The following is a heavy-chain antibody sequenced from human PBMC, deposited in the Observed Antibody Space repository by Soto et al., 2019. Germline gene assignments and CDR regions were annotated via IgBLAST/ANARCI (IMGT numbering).Heavy chain of an antibody. CDR2: IRSTAQNSAT. Sequence: EVQLVESGGGLVQPGGSLKLSCAASGFTFSVSAIHWVRQAPGRGLEWVGRIRSTAQNSATGYVASVRGRFTISRDDSKNTAYLQMNSLKTDDTAVYYCTVVGAISDGFRYWGQGSLVTVSS. J-gene: IGHJ4*02. D-gene: IGHD1-26*01. CDR1: GFTFSVSA. CDR3: TVVGAISDGFRY. V-gene: IGHV3-73*02.